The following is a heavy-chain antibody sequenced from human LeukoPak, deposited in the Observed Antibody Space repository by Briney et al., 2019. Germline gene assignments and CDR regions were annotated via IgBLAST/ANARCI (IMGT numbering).Heavy chain of an antibody. D-gene: IGHD6-19*01. CDR1: GGTFSSYA. CDR3: ASSIAVAGYFDY. Sequence: EASVTVSCTASGGTFSSYAISWVRQAPGQGLEWMGGIIPIFGTANYAQKFQGRVTITADESTSTAYMELSSLRSEDTAVYYCASSIAVAGYFDYWGQGTLVTVSS. CDR2: IIPIFGTA. V-gene: IGHV1-69*13. J-gene: IGHJ4*02.